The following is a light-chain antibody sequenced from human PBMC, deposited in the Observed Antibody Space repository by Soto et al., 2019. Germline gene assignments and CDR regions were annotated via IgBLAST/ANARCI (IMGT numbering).Light chain of an antibody. J-gene: IGKJ5*01. V-gene: IGKV3D-20*01. CDR1: QSVSSSY. Sequence: EILLTQSPATLPVSPGERATLSCGASQSVSSSYVAWYRHRPGLAPRLLIHDASSRATGIPDRFSGTKSGTDFTLTIRRLEPEDAAVYYCQQYGSSPITLGQGTRLEIK. CDR3: QQYGSSPIT. CDR2: DAS.